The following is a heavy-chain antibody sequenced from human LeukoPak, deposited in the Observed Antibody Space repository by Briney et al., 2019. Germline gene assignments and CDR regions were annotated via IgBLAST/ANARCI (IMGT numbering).Heavy chain of an antibody. Sequence: GGSLRLSCAASGFTFSSYEMNWVRQATGKGLEWVSFISSSGTTTYYADSLKGRFTISRDNAKNSLYLQMNSLKTEDTAVYYCTTGDSLYYYYYYGMDFWGQGTTVTVSS. CDR1: GFTFSSYE. V-gene: IGHV3-48*03. J-gene: IGHJ6*02. CDR3: TTGDSLYYYYYYGMDF. CDR2: ISSSGTTT. D-gene: IGHD2-21*02.